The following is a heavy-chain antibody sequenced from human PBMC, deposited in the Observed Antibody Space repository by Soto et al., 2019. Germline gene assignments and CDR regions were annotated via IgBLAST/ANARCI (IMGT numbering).Heavy chain of an antibody. J-gene: IGHJ4*02. Sequence: GGSLRLSCAASGFTFSSYAMTWVRQAPGKGLEWISAISGNGGTTYYADSVRGRFTISRDNSKSTLYLQMNSLRAEDTAVYYCAKDQYVNGDYVCFDWGQGTLVTVSS. CDR2: ISGNGGTT. CDR1: GFTFSSYA. V-gene: IGHV3-23*01. CDR3: AKDQYVNGDYVCFD. D-gene: IGHD4-17*01.